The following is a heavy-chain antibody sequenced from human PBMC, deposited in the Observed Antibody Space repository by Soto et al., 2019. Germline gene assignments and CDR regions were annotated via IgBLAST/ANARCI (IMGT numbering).Heavy chain of an antibody. J-gene: IGHJ3*02. CDR3: ARPPVAGRGGAFDI. D-gene: IGHD1-26*01. Sequence: QLQLQESGPGLVKPSETLSLTCTVSAGSISSSNYYWGWIRQPTGKGMEWIGNIYYSGRTYYNPSLESLVTISKNTSKNQFSLRLTSGTAADAAVYYSARPPVAGRGGAFDIWGQGTMVTVSS. CDR2: IYYSGRT. CDR1: AGSISSSNYY. V-gene: IGHV4-39*01.